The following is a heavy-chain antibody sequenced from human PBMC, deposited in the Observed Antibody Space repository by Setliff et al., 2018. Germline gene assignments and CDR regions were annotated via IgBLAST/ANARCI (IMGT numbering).Heavy chain of an antibody. V-gene: IGHV5-51*01. CDR3: ARLGTADAFDI. J-gene: IGHJ3*02. Sequence: LKISCQGSGYTFTNYWIGWVRQKPGKGLEWMGVVYPSDSDTRYSPSFQGQVAFSADKSISTAFLQWNSLKASDTAVYYCARLGTADAFDIWGQGTMVTVSS. CDR1: GYTFTNYW. D-gene: IGHD2-21*02. CDR2: VYPSDSDT.